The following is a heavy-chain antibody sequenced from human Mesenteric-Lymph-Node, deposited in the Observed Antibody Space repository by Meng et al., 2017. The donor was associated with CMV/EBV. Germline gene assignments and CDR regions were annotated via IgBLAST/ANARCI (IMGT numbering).Heavy chain of an antibody. V-gene: IGHV4-4*02. Sequence: GASSSSNTWWCWVRQTPGKGLEWIGEIYHSGSSNSHPSLKCRVTISVDKSKNQFSLELSSVTAADTAVYYCARDRGSSPDYYFDYWGQGILVTVSS. CDR3: ARDRGSSPDYYFDY. J-gene: IGHJ4*02. CDR1: GASSSSNTW. D-gene: IGHD6-6*01. CDR2: IYHSGSS.